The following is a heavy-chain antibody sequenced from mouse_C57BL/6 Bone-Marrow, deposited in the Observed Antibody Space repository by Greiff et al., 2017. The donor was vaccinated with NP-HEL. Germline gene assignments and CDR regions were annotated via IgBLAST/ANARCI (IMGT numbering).Heavy chain of an antibody. D-gene: IGHD2-4*01. CDR1: GYTFTNYW. CDR3: ARGDYDGGAGYAMDY. V-gene: IGHV1-63*01. J-gene: IGHJ4*01. CDR2: IYPGGGYT. Sequence: VMLVESGAELVRPGTSVKMSCKASGYTFTNYWIGWAKQRPGHGLEWIGDIYPGGGYTNYNEKFKGKATLTADKSSSTAYMQFRSLTSEDSAIYYCARGDYDGGAGYAMDYWGQGTSVTVSS.